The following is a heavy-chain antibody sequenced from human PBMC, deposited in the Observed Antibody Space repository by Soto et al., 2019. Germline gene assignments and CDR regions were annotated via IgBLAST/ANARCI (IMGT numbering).Heavy chain of an antibody. CDR3: ARHQVERPLASFDY. V-gene: IGHV4-59*08. CDR1: GRSISSYY. D-gene: IGHD1-1*01. J-gene: IGHJ4*02. CDR2: IYYSGST. Sequence: PSDTLSLTCTVSGRSISSYYWSWTRQPPGKGLEWIGYIYYSGSTNYNPSLKSRVTISVDTSKNQFSLKLSSVTAADTAVYYCARHQVERPLASFDYWGQGTLVTVSS.